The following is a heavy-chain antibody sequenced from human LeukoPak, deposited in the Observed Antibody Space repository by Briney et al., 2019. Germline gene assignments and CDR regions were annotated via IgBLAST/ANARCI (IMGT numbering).Heavy chain of an antibody. D-gene: IGHD6-13*01. CDR1: GGSSSGYY. CDR2: INHSGST. J-gene: IGHJ4*02. Sequence: PSETLSLTCAAYGGSSSGYYWSWIRQPPGKGLEWIGEINHSGSTNYNPSLKSRVTISVDTSRNQFSLKLSSVTAADTAVYYCARHRISRYSSSRGFDYWGQGTLVTVSS. V-gene: IGHV4-34*01. CDR3: ARHRISRYSSSRGFDY.